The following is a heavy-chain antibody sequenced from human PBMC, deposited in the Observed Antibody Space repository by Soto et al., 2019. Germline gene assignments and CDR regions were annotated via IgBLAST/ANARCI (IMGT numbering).Heavy chain of an antibody. J-gene: IGHJ3*02. CDR1: GFTFSSYS. D-gene: IGHD1-26*01. CDR3: ARDGGSYSGAFDI. V-gene: IGHV3-21*01. CDR2: ISSSSSYI. Sequence: EVQLVESGGGLVKPGGSLRLSCAASGFTFSSYSMNWVRQAPGKGLEWVSSISSSSSYIYYADSVKGRFTISRDNAKNSLYRQMNSLRAEDTAVYYCARDGGSYSGAFDIWGQGTMVTVSS.